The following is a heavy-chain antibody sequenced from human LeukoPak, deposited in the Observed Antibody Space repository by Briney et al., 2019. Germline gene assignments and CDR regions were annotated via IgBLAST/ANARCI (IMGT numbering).Heavy chain of an antibody. Sequence: GGSLRLSCAASGFTFSDYYMSWIRQAPGKGLEWVSYISSSGSTIYYADSVKGRFTISRDNAKNSLYLQMNSLRAEDTAVYYCAREKSPSASAAGTGGGDYFDYWGQGTLVTVSS. J-gene: IGHJ4*02. CDR3: AREKSPSASAAGTGGGDYFDY. V-gene: IGHV3-11*04. CDR2: ISSSGSTI. D-gene: IGHD6-13*01. CDR1: GFTFSDYY.